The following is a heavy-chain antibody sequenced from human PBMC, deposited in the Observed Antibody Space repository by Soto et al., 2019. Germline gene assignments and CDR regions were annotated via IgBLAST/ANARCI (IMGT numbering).Heavy chain of an antibody. CDR1: GFTFSGSA. D-gene: IGHD3-22*01. J-gene: IGHJ6*02. CDR2: IRSKANSYAT. CDR3: TRHRDYYDSSGYYYYYYGMDV. V-gene: IGHV3-73*01. Sequence: HPGGSLRLSCAASGFTFSGSAMHWVRQASGKGLEWVGRIRSKANSYATAYAASVKGRFTISRDDSKNTAYLQMNSLKTEDTAVYYCTRHRDYYDSSGYYYYYYGMDVWGQGTTVTVSS.